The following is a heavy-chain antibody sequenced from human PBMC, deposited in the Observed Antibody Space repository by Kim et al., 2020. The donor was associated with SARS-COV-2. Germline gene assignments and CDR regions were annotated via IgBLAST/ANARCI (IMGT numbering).Heavy chain of an antibody. CDR2: IYYSGST. V-gene: IGHV4-59*01. Sequence: SETLSLTCTVSGGSISSYYWRWIRQPPGKGLEWIGYIYYSGSTNYNPSLKSRDTISVDTSKNQFSLKLSSVTAADTTVYYCARVWSGCHGRFLYYYYGLDVWGQGATVTVS. J-gene: IGHJ6*02. CDR1: GGSISSYY. CDR3: ARVWSGCHGRFLYYYYGLDV. D-gene: IGHD3-3*01.